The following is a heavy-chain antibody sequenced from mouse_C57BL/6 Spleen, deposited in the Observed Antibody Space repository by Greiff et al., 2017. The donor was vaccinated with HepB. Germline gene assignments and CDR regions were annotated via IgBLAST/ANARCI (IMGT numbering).Heavy chain of an antibody. CDR3: DTYDGSSPFAY. CDR1: GFALTSYG. CDR2: IWGVGST. Sequence: VMLVESGPGLVAPSQSLSITCTVSGFALTSYGVDWVRQSPGKGLEWLGVIWGVGSTNYNSALNSSLSISKDNSKSQVFLKMNSLQTDDTAMYYVDTYDGSSPFAYWGQGTLVTVSA. V-gene: IGHV2-6*01. D-gene: IGHD1-1*01. J-gene: IGHJ3*01.